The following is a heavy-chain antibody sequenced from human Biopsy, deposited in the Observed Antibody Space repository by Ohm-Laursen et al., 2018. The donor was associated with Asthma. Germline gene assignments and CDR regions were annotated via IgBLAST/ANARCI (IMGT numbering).Heavy chain of an antibody. CDR2: INPNTGGT. Sequence: ASVKVSCKASGYTFTAYFIHWVRRAPGQGLEWMGRINPNTGGTDYAQQFQGRVTMTRDTSISTAYMELNRLTSDDTAVYYCARLTYGSGSDYFDYWGQGALVTVSS. V-gene: IGHV1-2*06. D-gene: IGHD3-10*01. J-gene: IGHJ4*02. CDR1: GYTFTAYF. CDR3: ARLTYGSGSDYFDY.